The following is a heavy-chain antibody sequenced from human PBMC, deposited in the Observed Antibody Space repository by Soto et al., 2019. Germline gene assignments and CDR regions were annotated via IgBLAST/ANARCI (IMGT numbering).Heavy chain of an antibody. J-gene: IGHJ5*02. CDR2: ISSSSSYI. D-gene: IGHD6-13*01. CDR1: GFTFSSYS. Sequence: VGSLRLSCAASGFTFSSYSMNWVRQAPGKGLEWVSSISSSSSYIYYADSVKGRFTISRDNAKNSLYLQMNSLRAEDTAVYYCAHLRRPGSSHNWFDPWGQGNLVTVSS. V-gene: IGHV3-21*01. CDR3: AHLRRPGSSHNWFDP.